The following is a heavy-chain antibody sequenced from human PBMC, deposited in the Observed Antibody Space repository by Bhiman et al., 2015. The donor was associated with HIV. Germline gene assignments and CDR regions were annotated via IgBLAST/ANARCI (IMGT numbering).Heavy chain of an antibody. J-gene: IGHJ4*02. CDR2: IKQDGSEK. CDR3: ARCGGSCTNGVCSRGPFDL. Sequence: EVQLVESGGGLVQSGGSLRLSCVGSGFTFSSYWMSWVRQAPGKGLEWVANIKQDGSEKYYVDSVKGRFTISRDNANNSLYVQMSSLTAEDTGVYYCARCGGSCTNGVCSRGPFDLWGQGTLVTVSS. D-gene: IGHD2-8*01. CDR1: GFTFSSYW. V-gene: IGHV3-7*01.